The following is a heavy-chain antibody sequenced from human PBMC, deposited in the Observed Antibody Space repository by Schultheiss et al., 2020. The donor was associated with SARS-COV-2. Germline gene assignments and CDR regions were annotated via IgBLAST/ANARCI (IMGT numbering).Heavy chain of an antibody. Sequence: GGSLRLSCAASGFTFSSYSMNWVRQAPGKGLEWVSYISSSSSTIYYADSVKGRFTISRDNAKNSLYLQINSLRDEDTAVYYCARFPAMVIGYYYYGMDVWGQGTTVTVSS. CDR1: GFTFSSYS. D-gene: IGHD5-18*01. CDR2: ISSSSSTI. V-gene: IGHV3-48*02. J-gene: IGHJ6*02. CDR3: ARFPAMVIGYYYYGMDV.